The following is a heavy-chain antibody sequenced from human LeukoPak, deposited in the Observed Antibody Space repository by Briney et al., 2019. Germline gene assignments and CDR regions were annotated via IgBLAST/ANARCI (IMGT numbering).Heavy chain of an antibody. CDR2: ISSTSAYI. V-gene: IGHV3-21*01. CDR3: ARVAVAGPTGWFDS. D-gene: IGHD6-19*01. CDR1: GFALRSYT. Sequence: AGGSLRLSCAASGFALRSYTVTWVRQAPGKGLEWVSSISSTSAYIYYAESVKGRFSISRDNVDNVVHLQMSSLRNEDTAFYYCARVAVAGPTGWFDSWGQGTLVTVSS. J-gene: IGHJ5*01.